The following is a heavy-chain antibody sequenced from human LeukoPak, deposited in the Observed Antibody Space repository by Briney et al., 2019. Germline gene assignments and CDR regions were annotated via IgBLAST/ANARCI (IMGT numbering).Heavy chain of an antibody. V-gene: IGHV4-39*07. J-gene: IGHJ4*02. CDR2: INHSGST. D-gene: IGHD6-19*01. CDR1: GGSISSGNYY. CDR3: ARAGGWAPFDY. Sequence: SETLSLTCTVSGGSISSGNYYWSWIRQPPGKGLEWIGEINHSGSTNYNPSLKSRVTMSVDTSKNQFSLKLSSVTAADTAVYYCARAGGWAPFDYWGQGTLVTVSS.